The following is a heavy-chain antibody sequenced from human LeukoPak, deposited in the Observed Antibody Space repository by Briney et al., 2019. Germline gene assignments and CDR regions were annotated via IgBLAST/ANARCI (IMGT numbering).Heavy chain of an antibody. J-gene: IGHJ4*02. D-gene: IGHD3-10*01. Sequence: PSETLSLTCTVSGGSISSYYWSWIRQPAGKGLEWIGRIYTSGSTNYNPFLKSRVTMSVDTSKNQFSLKLSSVTAADTAVYYCARDPNYYGSGSLDYWGQGTLVTVSS. CDR1: GGSISSYY. CDR3: ARDPNYYGSGSLDY. V-gene: IGHV4-4*07. CDR2: IYTSGST.